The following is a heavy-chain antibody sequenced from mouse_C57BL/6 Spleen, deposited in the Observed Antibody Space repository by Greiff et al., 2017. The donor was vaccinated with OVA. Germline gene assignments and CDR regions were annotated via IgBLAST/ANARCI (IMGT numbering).Heavy chain of an antibody. D-gene: IGHD1-1*01. CDR1: GYTFTSYW. V-gene: IGHV1-53*01. J-gene: IGHJ1*03. Sequence: QVQLQQPGTELVKPGASAKLSCKASGYTFTSYWMHWVKQRPGQGLEWIGNINPSNGGTNYNEKFKSKATLTVDKSSSTAYMQLSSLTSEDSAVYYCARSGVIVITTAPWYFDVWGTGTTVTVSS. CDR2: INPSNGGT. CDR3: ARSGVIVITTAPWYFDV.